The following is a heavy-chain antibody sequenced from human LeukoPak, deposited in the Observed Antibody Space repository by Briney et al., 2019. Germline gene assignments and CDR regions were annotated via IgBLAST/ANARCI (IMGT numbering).Heavy chain of an antibody. CDR3: ARDRGSGSHFDY. D-gene: IGHD3-10*01. V-gene: IGHV4-38-2*02. CDR2: IYHSGST. J-gene: IGHJ4*02. CDR1: GYSISSGYY. Sequence: PSETLSLTCTVSGYSISSGYYWGWIRQPPGKGLEWIGSIYHSGSTYYNPSLKSRVTISVDTSKNQFSLKLSSVTAADTAVYYCARDRGSGSHFDYWGQGTLVTVSS.